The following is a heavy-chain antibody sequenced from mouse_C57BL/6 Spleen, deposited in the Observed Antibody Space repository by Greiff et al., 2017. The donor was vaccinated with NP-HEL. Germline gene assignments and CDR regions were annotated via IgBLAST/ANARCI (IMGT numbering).Heavy chain of an antibody. CDR1: GFTFTDYY. J-gene: IGHJ2*01. CDR3: ARSLRGVYYFDY. Sequence: EVHLVESGGGLVQPGGSLSLSCAASGFTFTDYYMSWVRQPPGKALEWLGFIRNKANGYTTEYSASVKGRFTISRDNSQSILYLQMNALRAEDSATYYCARSLRGVYYFDYWGQGTTLTVSS. CDR2: IRNKANGYTT. V-gene: IGHV7-3*01.